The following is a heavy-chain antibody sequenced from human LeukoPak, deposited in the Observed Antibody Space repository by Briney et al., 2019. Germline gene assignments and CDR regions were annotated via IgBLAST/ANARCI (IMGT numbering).Heavy chain of an antibody. V-gene: IGHV1-18*01. CDR1: GYTFTSCG. J-gene: IGHJ6*02. CDR3: ARDSPTMVRGVITVDYYYYGMDV. CDR2: ISAYNGNT. D-gene: IGHD3-10*01. Sequence: ASVKVSCKASGYTFTSCGISWVRQAPGQGLEWMGWISAYNGNTNYAQKLQGRVTMTTDTSTSTAYMELRSLRSDDTAVYYCARDSPTMVRGVITVDYYYYGMDVWGQGTTVTVSS.